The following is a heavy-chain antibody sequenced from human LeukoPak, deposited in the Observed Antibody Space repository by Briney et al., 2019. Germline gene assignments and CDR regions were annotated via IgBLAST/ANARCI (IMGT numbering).Heavy chain of an antibody. J-gene: IGHJ4*02. CDR3: ARHSGSYYDFDY. V-gene: IGHV4-59*08. CDR1: GGSISSYY. D-gene: IGHD1-26*01. CDR2: IYYSGST. Sequence: SSETLSLTCTVSGGSISSYYWSWIRQPPGKGLEWIGYIYYSGSTNYNPSLKSRVTISVDTSKNQFSLKLSSVTAADTAVYYCARHSGSYYDFDYWGQGPLVTVSS.